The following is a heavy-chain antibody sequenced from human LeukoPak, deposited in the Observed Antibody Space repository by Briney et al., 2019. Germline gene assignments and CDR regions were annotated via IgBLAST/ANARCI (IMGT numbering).Heavy chain of an antibody. J-gene: IGHJ4*02. CDR2: INTDGSST. V-gene: IGHV3-74*01. Sequence: SGGSLRLSCAASGFTFSSYWMHWARQAPGKGLVWVSRINTDGSSTSYADSVKGRFTISRDNAKNTLYLQMNSLRAEDTAVYYCAREDSGSYYNDYWGQGTLVTVSS. CDR3: AREDSGSYYNDY. D-gene: IGHD1-26*01. CDR1: GFTFSSYW.